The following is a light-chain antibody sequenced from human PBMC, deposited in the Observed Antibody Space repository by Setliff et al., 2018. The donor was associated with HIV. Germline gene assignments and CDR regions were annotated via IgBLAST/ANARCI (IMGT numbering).Light chain of an antibody. CDR3: ASYRSPATYV. J-gene: IGLJ1*01. V-gene: IGLV2-14*03. CDR1: SSDFGGYNY. Sequence: QSALPQPASVSGSPGQSITISCTGASSDFGGYNYVSWYEQHPGKAPKLMIYDVSKRPSGVSNRFSGSKSGNTASLTISGLQTEDEADYFCASYRSPATYVFGIGTKVTVL. CDR2: DVS.